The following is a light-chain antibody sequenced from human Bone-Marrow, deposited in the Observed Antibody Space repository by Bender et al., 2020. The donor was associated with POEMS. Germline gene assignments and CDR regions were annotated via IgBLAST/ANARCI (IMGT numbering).Light chain of an antibody. J-gene: IGLJ2*01. CDR2: SNY. CDR1: DSNFGGNN. CDR3: CSYPASGTLVL. Sequence: QSVLTQPPSASVTPGQSVIISCSGTDSNFGGNNVIWYQHLPGSAPRLVVYSNYQRPSGVSNRFSGSKSGNTASLTISGLQAEDEADYYCCSYPASGTLVLFGGGTKLTVL. V-gene: IGLV1-44*01.